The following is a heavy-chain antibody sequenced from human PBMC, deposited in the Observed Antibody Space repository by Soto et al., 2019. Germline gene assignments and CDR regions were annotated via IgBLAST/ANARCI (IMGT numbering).Heavy chain of an antibody. CDR2: ISYDGSNK. CDR3: ARYGEVDTAMVPPFDP. J-gene: IGHJ5*02. CDR1: GFTFSSYA. D-gene: IGHD5-18*01. Sequence: GGSLRLSCAASGFTFSSYAMHWVRQAPGKGLEWVAVISYDGSNKYYADSVKGRFTISRDNSKNTLYLQMNSLRAEDTAVYYCARYGEVDTAMVPPFDPRGQGTLVTVSS. V-gene: IGHV3-30-3*01.